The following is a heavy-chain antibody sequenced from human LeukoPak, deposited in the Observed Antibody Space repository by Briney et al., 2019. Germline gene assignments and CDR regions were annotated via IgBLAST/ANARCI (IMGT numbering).Heavy chain of an antibody. J-gene: IGHJ4*02. D-gene: IGHD1-26*01. CDR3: AKDDRSYTGASGSPPDY. V-gene: IGHV3-30*02. CDR2: IRYDGSNK. CDR1: GFTFSSYG. Sequence: PGGSLRLSCAASGFTFSSYGMHWVRQAPGKGLEWVAFIRYDGSNKYYADSVKGRFTISRDNSKNTLYLQMNSLRAEDTAVYYCAKDDRSYTGASGSPPDYWGQGTLVTVSS.